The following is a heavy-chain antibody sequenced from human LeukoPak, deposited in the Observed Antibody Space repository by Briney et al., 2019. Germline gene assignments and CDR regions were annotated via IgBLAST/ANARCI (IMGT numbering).Heavy chain of an antibody. J-gene: IGHJ6*03. D-gene: IGHD3-3*01. V-gene: IGHV1-2*02. CDR1: GYTFTGYY. Sequence: GASVTVSFMASGYTFTGYYMHWVRQAPGQGLEWMGWINPNSGGTNYAQKFQGRVAMTRDTSISTAYMELSRLRSDDTAVYYCARDSENTIFGVAPMDVWGKGTTVTVSS. CDR3: ARDSENTIFGVAPMDV. CDR2: INPNSGGT.